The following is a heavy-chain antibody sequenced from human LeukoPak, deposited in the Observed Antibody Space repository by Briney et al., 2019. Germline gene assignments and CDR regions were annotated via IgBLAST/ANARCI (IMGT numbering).Heavy chain of an antibody. CDR3: ARHNYGWPHDY. CDR2: IYHSGNT. V-gene: IGHV4-38-2*01. J-gene: IGHJ4*02. Sequence: GSLRLSCAASGLTFSDAWMSWVRQAPGKGLEWIGSIYHSGNTYYNPSLKSRVTISVDTSKNQFSLRLSSVTAADTAVYYCARHNYGWPHDYWGQGTLVTVSS. CDR1: GLTFSDAW. D-gene: IGHD3-10*01.